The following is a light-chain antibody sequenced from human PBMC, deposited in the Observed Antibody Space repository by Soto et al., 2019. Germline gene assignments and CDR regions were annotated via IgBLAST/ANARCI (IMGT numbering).Light chain of an antibody. CDR1: QSIMTY. V-gene: IGKV1-39*01. CDR2: TAS. CDR3: QQTYSAPRT. J-gene: IGKJ1*01. Sequence: DIQMTQSPSSLSASVGDRVTISCRASQSIMTYLNWYQQKPGEAPKLLIYTASTLHNGVPSRFSCGGSGTDFTLTISSLQHEDFATYYCQQTYSAPRTFGQGTKVEVK.